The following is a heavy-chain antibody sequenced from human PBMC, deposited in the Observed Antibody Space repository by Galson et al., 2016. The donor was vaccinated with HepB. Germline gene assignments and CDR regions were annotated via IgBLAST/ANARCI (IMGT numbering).Heavy chain of an antibody. CDR1: GASISSNNW. Sequence: SETLSLTCAVSGASISSNNWWSWLRQTPGKGLEWIGQIYHIGSTNYNPSLKSRVTIAVDKSKNHFSLELSSVTAADTAIYYCARHIVVIPVGENYFDSWGQGILVTVSS. CDR3: ARHIVVIPVGENYFDS. D-gene: IGHD2-2*01. J-gene: IGHJ4*02. V-gene: IGHV4-4*02. CDR2: IYHIGST.